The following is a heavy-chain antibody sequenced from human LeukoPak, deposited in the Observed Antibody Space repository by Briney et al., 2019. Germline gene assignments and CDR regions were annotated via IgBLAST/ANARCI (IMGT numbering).Heavy chain of an antibody. Sequence: SPSETLSLTCSVSGGSVSSYYWSWIRQSPGKGLEWIGYIHNSGRTNYNPSLKRRVTGFVDTSKNQVSLRLSSVTAADTAVYYCARHGTISSESYFDYWGQGALVTVSS. CDR3: ARHGTISSESYFDY. CDR1: GGSVSSYY. V-gene: IGHV4-59*08. J-gene: IGHJ4*02. CDR2: IHNSGRT. D-gene: IGHD1-14*01.